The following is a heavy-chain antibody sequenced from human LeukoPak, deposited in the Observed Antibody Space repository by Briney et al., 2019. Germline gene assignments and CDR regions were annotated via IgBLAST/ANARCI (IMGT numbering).Heavy chain of an antibody. CDR2: INPNSGGT. CDR3: ARRGLLYSSSWYWFDP. Sequence: ASVKVSCKASGYAFTGYYVHWVRQAPGQGLEWMGWINPNSGGTNYAQKFQGRVTMTRDTSISTAYMELSRLRSDDMAVYYCARRGLLYSSSWYWFDPWGQGTLVTVSS. CDR1: GYAFTGYY. J-gene: IGHJ5*02. D-gene: IGHD6-13*01. V-gene: IGHV1-2*02.